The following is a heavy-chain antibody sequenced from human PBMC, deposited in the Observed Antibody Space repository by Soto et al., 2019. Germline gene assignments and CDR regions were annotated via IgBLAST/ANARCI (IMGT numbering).Heavy chain of an antibody. Sequence: GESLKISCKGSGSSFTSYWIGWVRQMPGKGLEWMGIIYPGDSDTRYSPSFQGQVTISADKSISTAYLQWSSLKASDTAMYYCAIQASGIAAAGAGYYYYYGMDVWGQGTTVTVSS. CDR1: GSSFTSYW. J-gene: IGHJ6*02. D-gene: IGHD6-13*01. V-gene: IGHV5-51*01. CDR3: AIQASGIAAAGAGYYYYYGMDV. CDR2: IYPGDSDT.